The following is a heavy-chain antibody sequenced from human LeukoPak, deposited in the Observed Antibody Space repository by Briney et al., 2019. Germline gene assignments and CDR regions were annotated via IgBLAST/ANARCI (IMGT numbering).Heavy chain of an antibody. J-gene: IGHJ4*02. Sequence: SQTLSLTCAISGDSVSGNSAVAWNWLRQSPSRGLEWLGRTYYRSKWNNDYAVSVKNRITINPDPSKNQFSLHLNSVTPEDTAVYYCARGRNSGFDYWGQGTLVTVSS. V-gene: IGHV6-1*01. D-gene: IGHD2/OR15-2a*01. CDR3: ARGRNSGFDY. CDR1: GDSVSGNSAVA. CDR2: TYYRSKWNN.